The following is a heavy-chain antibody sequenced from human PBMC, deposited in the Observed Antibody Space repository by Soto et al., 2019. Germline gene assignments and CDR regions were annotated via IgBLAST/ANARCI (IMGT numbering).Heavy chain of an antibody. J-gene: IGHJ6*02. Sequence: SGGALVQPGGSLRLSCVASGFTFSKFEMIWVRQAPGKGLEWLSYITGSGNAQHYANSVRGRFTISRDNAKNSLYLQMSSLRADDTAVYYCARDGPFISVAAPAFQYAMDVWGQGTTVTVS. V-gene: IGHV3-48*03. D-gene: IGHD6-19*01. CDR2: ITGSGNAQ. CDR3: ARDGPFISVAAPAFQYAMDV. CDR1: GFTFSKFE.